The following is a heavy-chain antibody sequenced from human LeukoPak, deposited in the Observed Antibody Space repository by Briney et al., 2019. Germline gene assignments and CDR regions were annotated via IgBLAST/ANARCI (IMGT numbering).Heavy chain of an antibody. CDR2: INEDGRQR. CDR1: GFSLSNW. Sequence: GGSLRLSCAASGFSLSNWMHWVRQAPGKGLEWAANINEDGRQRFYVDSVKGRFTISRDNAKNSLYLQMNSLRADDTAVYYCTRGEDRTFPYWGQGTLVTVSS. CDR3: TRGEDRTFPY. V-gene: IGHV3-7*01. J-gene: IGHJ4*02. D-gene: IGHD3-16*01.